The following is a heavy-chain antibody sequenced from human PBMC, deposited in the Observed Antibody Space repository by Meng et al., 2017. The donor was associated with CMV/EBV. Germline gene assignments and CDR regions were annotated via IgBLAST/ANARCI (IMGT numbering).Heavy chain of an antibody. CDR1: GFTFSSYS. CDR2: ISSSSSYI. CDR3: ARDSHYDALY. V-gene: IGHV3-21*01. D-gene: IGHD4/OR15-4a*01. Sequence: GQVVWSGGGLVSSGGSWRLACAASGFTFSSYSLNWVRQAPGKGLDWVSSISSSSSYIYYADSVKGRFTISRDNAKNSLYLQMNSLRAEDTAVYYCARDSHYDALYWGQGTLVTVSS. J-gene: IGHJ4*02.